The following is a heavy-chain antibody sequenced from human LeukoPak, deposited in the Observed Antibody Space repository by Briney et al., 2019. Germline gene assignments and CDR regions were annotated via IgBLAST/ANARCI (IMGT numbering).Heavy chain of an antibody. CDR1: GFAFSSYA. CDR2: ISGSGGST. Sequence: GGSLRLSCAASGFAFSSYAMSWVRQAPGKGLEWVSAISGSGGSTYYADSEKGRFTISRDNSKNTLYLQMNSLRAEDTAVYYCAKDRAPGGCSSTSCQIRWGQGTLVTVSS. J-gene: IGHJ4*02. CDR3: AKDRAPGGCSSTSCQIR. V-gene: IGHV3-23*01. D-gene: IGHD2-2*01.